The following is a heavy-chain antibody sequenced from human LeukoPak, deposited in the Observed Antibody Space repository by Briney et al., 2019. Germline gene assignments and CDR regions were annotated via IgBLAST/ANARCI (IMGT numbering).Heavy chain of an antibody. Sequence: GGSLRLSCAASGFTFSSYSMNWVRQAPGKGLEWVSSISSSSSYIYYADSGKGRFTISRDNAKNSLYLQMNSLRAEDTAVYYCAPSPPYGDDYWGQGTLVTVSS. CDR3: APSPPYGDDY. V-gene: IGHV3-21*01. CDR1: GFTFSSYS. CDR2: ISSSSSYI. J-gene: IGHJ4*02. D-gene: IGHD2-21*01.